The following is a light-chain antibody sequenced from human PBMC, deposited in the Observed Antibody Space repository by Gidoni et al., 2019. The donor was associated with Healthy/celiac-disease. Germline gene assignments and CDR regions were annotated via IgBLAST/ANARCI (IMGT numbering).Light chain of an antibody. J-gene: IGKJ4*01. CDR3: RQSYSTPRT. V-gene: IGKV1-39*01. Sequence: DTEMTQSPSSLSASVGDRVTIPCRASQSIISYINWYKQKPGKAPKLPIDAAASLQSGVPSRFSGSGAWRDDTLTISSLQPEDFATYYCRQSYSTPRTFGRGTKVEIK. CDR1: QSIISY. CDR2: AAA.